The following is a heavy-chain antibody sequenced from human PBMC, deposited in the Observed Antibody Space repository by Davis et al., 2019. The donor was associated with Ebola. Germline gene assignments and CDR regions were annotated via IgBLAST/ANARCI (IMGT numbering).Heavy chain of an antibody. CDR1: GFTFRNYW. CDR3: AKGLYSGSYYFDY. Sequence: PGGSLRLSCAASGFTFRNYWMNWVRQAPGKGLDWVAIISQDGSDIRYVDSVKGRLTISRDNARNSLYLQMNSLRVEDTAVYYCAKGLYSGSYYFDYWGQGTQVTVSS. V-gene: IGHV3-7*01. CDR2: ISQDGSDI. J-gene: IGHJ4*02. D-gene: IGHD1-26*01.